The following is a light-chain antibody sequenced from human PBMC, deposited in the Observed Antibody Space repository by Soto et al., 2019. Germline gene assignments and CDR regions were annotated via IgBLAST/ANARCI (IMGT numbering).Light chain of an antibody. CDR3: LQHNSFPLT. CDR1: QGIRNA. V-gene: IGKV1-17*01. CDR2: AAS. J-gene: IGKJ3*01. Sequence: DIQMTQSPSSLSASVGDRVTITCRASQGIRNALGWYQQKPGKAPKRLIYAASSLQSGVPSRFNGSGSGTEFTLTISSLQPEDFATYYCLQHNSFPLTFGPGTKVDIK.